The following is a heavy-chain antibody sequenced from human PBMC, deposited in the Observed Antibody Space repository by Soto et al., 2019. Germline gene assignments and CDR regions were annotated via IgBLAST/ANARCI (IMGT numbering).Heavy chain of an antibody. CDR1: GGSISSSSYY. CDR2: IYYSGST. V-gene: IGHV4-39*01. CDR3: ARQGYCISTSCYDDYYGMDV. Sequence: SETLSLTCTVSGGSISSSSYYWGWIRQPPGKGLEWIGSIYYSGSTYYNPSLKSRVTISVDTSKNQFSLKLSSVTAADTAVYYCARQGYCISTSCYDDYYGMDVWGQGTTVTVS. D-gene: IGHD2-2*01. J-gene: IGHJ6*02.